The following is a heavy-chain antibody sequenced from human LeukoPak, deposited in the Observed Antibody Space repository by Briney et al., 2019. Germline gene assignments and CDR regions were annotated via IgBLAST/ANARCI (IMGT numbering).Heavy chain of an antibody. CDR2: ISAYNGHT. J-gene: IGHJ4*02. CDR1: GYTFTSYG. D-gene: IGHD1-26*01. CDR3: ARFGGFKWELLV. Sequence: ASVKVSCKASGYTFTSYGISWVRQAPGQGLEWMGWISAYNGHTNYAQEYQGRVTMTTDTSTSTAYMELRSLRSDDTAVYYCARFGGFKWELLVWGQGTLVTVSS. V-gene: IGHV1-18*01.